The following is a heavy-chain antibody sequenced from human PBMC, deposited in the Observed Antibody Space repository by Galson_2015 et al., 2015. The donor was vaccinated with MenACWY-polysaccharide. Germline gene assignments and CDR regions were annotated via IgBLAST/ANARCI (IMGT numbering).Heavy chain of an antibody. CDR2: IQYDGTNK. Sequence: SLRLSCAASGIRFSGSGTHWVRQAPGKGLEWVAVIQYDGTNKVYADSVKGRFTISRDNSRNTLYLEMNSLRAEDTAVYYCAREGSRIVFHAFDTWGQGTMVTVSS. CDR1: GIRFSGSG. V-gene: IGHV3-33*01. D-gene: IGHD2-15*01. CDR3: AREGSRIVFHAFDT. J-gene: IGHJ3*02.